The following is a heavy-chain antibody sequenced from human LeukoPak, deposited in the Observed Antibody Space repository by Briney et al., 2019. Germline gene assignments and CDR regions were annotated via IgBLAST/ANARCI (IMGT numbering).Heavy chain of an antibody. J-gene: IGHJ5*02. CDR1: GGSISGRSLY. CDR3: ARFGELGYCSGGSCYPIPFDP. D-gene: IGHD2-15*01. CDR2: SNYSGST. V-gene: IGHV4-39*07. Sequence: SETLSLTCTVSGGSISGRSLYWGWVRQPPGKGVEWIGNSNYSGSTYHNPSLKSRVTISVDTSKNQFSLKLSSVTAADTAVYYCARFGELGYCSGGSCYPIPFDPWGQGTLVTVSS.